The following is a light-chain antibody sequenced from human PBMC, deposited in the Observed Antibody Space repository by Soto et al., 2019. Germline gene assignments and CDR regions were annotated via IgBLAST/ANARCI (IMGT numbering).Light chain of an antibody. CDR1: QSVSTN. CDR3: QHYANWPLT. CDR2: GAS. J-gene: IGKJ2*01. Sequence: EIVMTQSPATLSVSPGERATLSCRASQSVSTNLAWYQHKPGQAPRLLMYGASTRAPGLPARFSGSGSGTEFTLTISSLQSEDFAVYYCQHYANWPLTFGQGTKLELK. V-gene: IGKV3-15*01.